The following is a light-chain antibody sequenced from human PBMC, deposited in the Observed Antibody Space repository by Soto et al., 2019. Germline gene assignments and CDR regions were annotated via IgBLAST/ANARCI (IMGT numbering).Light chain of an antibody. CDR2: ANS. J-gene: IGLJ1*01. CDR1: SSNIGSNN. V-gene: IGLV1-40*01. CDR3: QSYDNSPSTYV. Sequence: QSVLTQPPSASATPGQRVTISCSGSSSNIGSNNVEWYQHLPGTAPKLLIYANSRRPAGIPDRFSGSKSGTSASLAITGLQAEDEADYYCQSYDNSPSTYVFGTGTKVTVL.